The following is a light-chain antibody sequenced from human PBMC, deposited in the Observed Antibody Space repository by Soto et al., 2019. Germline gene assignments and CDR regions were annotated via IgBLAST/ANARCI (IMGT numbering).Light chain of an antibody. J-gene: IGLJ2*01. Sequence: QYVLTQPPSVSGAPGQRVTISCTGSSSNIGAGYDVHWYRQLPGTAPKLLIYGNSNRPSGVPDRFSGSKSGTSASLAITGLQAQDEADYYCQSYDSSLSGVVFGGGTKVTVL. V-gene: IGLV1-40*01. CDR2: GNS. CDR3: QSYDSSLSGVV. CDR1: SSNIGAGYD.